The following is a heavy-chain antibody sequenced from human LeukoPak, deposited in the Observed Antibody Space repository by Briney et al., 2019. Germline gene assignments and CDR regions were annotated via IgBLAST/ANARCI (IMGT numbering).Heavy chain of an antibody. V-gene: IGHV3-23*01. D-gene: IGHD1-1*01. J-gene: IGHJ4*02. CDR3: ASDPPTQLEPNPGRFDY. Sequence: GGSLRLSCAASGFTFSSYAMSWVRQAPGKGLEWVSAISGSGGSTYYADSVKGRFTISRDNSKNTLYLQMNSLRAEDTAVYYCASDPPTQLEPNPGRFDYWGQGTLVTVSS. CDR2: ISGSGGST. CDR1: GFTFSSYA.